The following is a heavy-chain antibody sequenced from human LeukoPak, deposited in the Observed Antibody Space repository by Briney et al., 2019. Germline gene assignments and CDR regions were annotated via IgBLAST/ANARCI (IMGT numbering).Heavy chain of an antibody. Sequence: SETLSLTCAVYGGSFSGYYWSWIRQPPGKGLEWIGEINHSGSTSYNPSLKSRVTISVDTSKNQFSLKLSSVTAADTAVYYCARGPNDYGDRYFDYWGQGTLVTVSS. D-gene: IGHD4-17*01. J-gene: IGHJ4*02. CDR3: ARGPNDYGDRYFDY. V-gene: IGHV4-34*01. CDR2: INHSGST. CDR1: GGSFSGYY.